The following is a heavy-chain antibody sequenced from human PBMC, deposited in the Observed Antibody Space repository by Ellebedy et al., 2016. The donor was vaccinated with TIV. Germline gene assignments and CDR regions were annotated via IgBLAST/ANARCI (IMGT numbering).Heavy chain of an antibody. D-gene: IGHD3-10*01. CDR2: INQSGST. CDR3: AMTPRTSASGGYRGRFDY. J-gene: IGHJ4*02. V-gene: IGHV4-34*01. Sequence: MPSETLSLTCTVYGESFSGYYWSWIRQPPGKGLEWIGEINQSGSTNYIPSLKSRVTISVGTSKNQFSLRLSSVTAADTAVYYCAMTPRTSASGGYRGRFDYWGQGTLVTVSS. CDR1: GESFSGYY.